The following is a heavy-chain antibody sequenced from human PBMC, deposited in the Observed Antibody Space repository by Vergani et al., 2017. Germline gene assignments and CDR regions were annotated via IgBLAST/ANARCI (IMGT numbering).Heavy chain of an antibody. J-gene: IGHJ5*02. CDR2: INHSGST. CDR3: ARESMTGYSSRKHNWFDP. V-gene: IGHV4-34*01. Sequence: QVQLQQWGAGLLKPSETLSLTCAVYGGSFSGYYWSWIRQPPGKGLEWIGEINHSGSTNYNPSLKSRVTIAVDTSKNQFALKLSTVTAADTAVYDCARESMTGYSSRKHNWFDPWGQGTLVTVSS. D-gene: IGHD6-13*01. CDR1: GGSFSGYY.